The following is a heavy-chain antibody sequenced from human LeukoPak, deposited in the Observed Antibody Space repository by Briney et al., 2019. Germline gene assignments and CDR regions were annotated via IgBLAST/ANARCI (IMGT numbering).Heavy chain of an antibody. CDR2: IYYTGT. Sequence: SETLSLTCTVSGGSVTDYYWSWIRQSPGKGLEWIGYIYYTGTSYNPSLKSRVTISVDTSKNQFSLKLSSVTAADTAVYYCASGSAYGNYQRNWFDPWGQGTLVTVSS. V-gene: IGHV4-59*08. D-gene: IGHD4-11*01. CDR3: ASGSAYGNYQRNWFDP. CDR1: GGSVTDYY. J-gene: IGHJ5*02.